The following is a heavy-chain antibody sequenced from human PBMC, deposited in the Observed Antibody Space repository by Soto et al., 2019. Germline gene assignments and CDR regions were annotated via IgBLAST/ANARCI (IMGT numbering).Heavy chain of an antibody. V-gene: IGHV5-10-1*01. D-gene: IGHD3-10*01. J-gene: IGHJ6*02. CDR2: IDPSDSYT. Sequence: PGESLKISCXGSGYSFTSYWISWVRQMPGKGLEWMGRIDPSDSYTNYSPSFQGHVTISADKSISTAYLQWSSLKASDTAMYYCARQYYYGSGSLHQYGMDVWGQGTTVTVSS. CDR1: GYSFTSYW. CDR3: ARQYYYGSGSLHQYGMDV.